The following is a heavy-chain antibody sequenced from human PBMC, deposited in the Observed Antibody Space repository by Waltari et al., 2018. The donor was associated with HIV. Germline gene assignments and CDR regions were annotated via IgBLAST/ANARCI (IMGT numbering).Heavy chain of an antibody. CDR3: TVGKSSGYY. CDR2: IKSKTEGWTT. J-gene: IGHJ4*02. D-gene: IGHD3-22*01. V-gene: IGHV3-15*01. CDR1: GVSFSDVW. Sequence: EVQLVESGGGLVKPGGSLRLSCAASGVSFSDVWLNWVRQAPGQGMEWVGQIKSKTEGWTTDYAAPGKGRFTISRDDSKNMLFLEMNSLNTDDTASYYCTVGKSSGYYWGQGPLVTVSS.